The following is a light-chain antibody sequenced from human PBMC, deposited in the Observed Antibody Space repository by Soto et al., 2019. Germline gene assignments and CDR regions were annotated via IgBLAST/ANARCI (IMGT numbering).Light chain of an antibody. Sequence: QSALTQPASVSGSPGQSITISCTGTSSDVGGYNYVSWYQQHPGKAPKLMIHEVSNRPSGVSNRFSGSKSGNTASLTISGLQAEDEADYYCSSYTSSSIRVFGGGTKLTVL. CDR1: SSDVGGYNY. V-gene: IGLV2-14*01. CDR2: EVS. CDR3: SSYTSSSIRV. J-gene: IGLJ3*02.